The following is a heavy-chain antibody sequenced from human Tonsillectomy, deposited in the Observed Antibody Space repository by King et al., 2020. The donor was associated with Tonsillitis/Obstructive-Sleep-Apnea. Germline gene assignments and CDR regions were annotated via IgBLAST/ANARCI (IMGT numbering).Heavy chain of an antibody. CDR3: AKSSRFDP. CDR2: INHSGST. Sequence: VQLQQWGAGLLKPSETLSLTCAVYGGSFSAYYWNWIRQPPGKGLEWIGEINHSGSTNYNPSLKSRVIISVDTSKNQFSLKLSSVTAADTAVYYWAKSSRFDPWGQGTLVTVSS. J-gene: IGHJ5*02. V-gene: IGHV4-34*01. CDR1: GGSFSAYY.